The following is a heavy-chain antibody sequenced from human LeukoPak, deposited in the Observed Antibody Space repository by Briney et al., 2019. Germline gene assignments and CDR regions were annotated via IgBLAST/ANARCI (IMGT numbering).Heavy chain of an antibody. V-gene: IGHV4-39*07. Sequence: PSETLSLTCTVSGGSISSSSYYWGWIRQPPGTGLEWLGSIYYSGSTYYNPSLKSRVTISVDTSKNQFSLKLSSVTAADTAVYYCAREPQGILTGYRLYYYYYMDVWGKGTTVTISS. D-gene: IGHD3-9*01. CDR2: IYYSGST. CDR1: GGSISSSSYY. J-gene: IGHJ6*03. CDR3: AREPQGILTGYRLYYYYYMDV.